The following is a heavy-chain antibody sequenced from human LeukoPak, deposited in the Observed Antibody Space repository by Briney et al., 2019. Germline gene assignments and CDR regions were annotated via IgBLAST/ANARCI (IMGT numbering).Heavy chain of an antibody. Sequence: ASVKVSCKASGYTLTSYGISWVRQAPGQGLEWMGWISAYNGNTNYAQKLQGRVTMTTDTSTSTAYMELRSLRSDDTAVYYCARMGATFGHYYYGMDVWGQGTTVTVSS. J-gene: IGHJ6*02. CDR1: GYTLTSYG. D-gene: IGHD1-26*01. CDR2: ISAYNGNT. CDR3: ARMGATFGHYYYGMDV. V-gene: IGHV1-18*01.